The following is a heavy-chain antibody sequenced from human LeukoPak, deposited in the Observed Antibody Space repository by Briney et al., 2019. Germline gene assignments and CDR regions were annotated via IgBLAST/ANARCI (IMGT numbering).Heavy chain of an antibody. J-gene: IGHJ6*03. CDR3: ARAASGSGSLYYYMDV. Sequence: GGSLRLSCAASGYTFDDYGMSWVRHAPGKGREWVSGINWHGGRTVYADSVKGRFTISRDNAKNSLYLQMNSLRAEDTALYYCARAASGSGSLYYYMDVWGKGTTVTVSS. CDR1: GYTFDDYG. D-gene: IGHD3-10*01. V-gene: IGHV3-20*04. CDR2: INWHGGRT.